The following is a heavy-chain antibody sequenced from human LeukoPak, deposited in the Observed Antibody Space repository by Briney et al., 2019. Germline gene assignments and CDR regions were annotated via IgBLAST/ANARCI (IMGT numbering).Heavy chain of an antibody. CDR3: ERGAGWYNY. J-gene: IGHJ4*02. V-gene: IGHV4-59*01. CDR2: IHYSGTT. CDR1: GVSISDDY. Sequence: SETLCLTCTVSGVSISDDYWSWLRQPPGKGLEWIAYIHYSGTTNYNPSLKSRVSISIDTSKKQFSLKVSSVTAADTAVYYCERGAGWYNYWGQGTLVTVSS. D-gene: IGHD6-19*01.